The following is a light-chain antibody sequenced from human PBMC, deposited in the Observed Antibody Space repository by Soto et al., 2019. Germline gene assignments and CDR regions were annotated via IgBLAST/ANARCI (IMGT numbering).Light chain of an antibody. Sequence: QSALTQPASVSGSPGQSITISCTGTSSDVGGYNYVSWYQQHSGKAPKLMIYEVSNRPSGVSNRFSGSKSGNTASLTISGLQAEDEADYYCSSYTSSSTQVFGGGTQLTVL. CDR2: EVS. CDR1: SSDVGGYNY. V-gene: IGLV2-14*01. J-gene: IGLJ3*02. CDR3: SSYTSSSTQV.